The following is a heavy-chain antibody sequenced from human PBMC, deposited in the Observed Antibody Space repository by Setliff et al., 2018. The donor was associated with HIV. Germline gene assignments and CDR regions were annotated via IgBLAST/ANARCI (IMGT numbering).Heavy chain of an antibody. CDR2: IYYSGST. CDR3: ARADSGYAAVGY. V-gene: IGHV4-59*01. D-gene: IGHD5-12*01. CDR1: GGSISSYY. J-gene: IGHJ4*02. Sequence: ASETLSLTCTVSGGSISSYYWSWIRQPPGKGLEWIGYIYYSGSTNYNPSLKSRVTISVDTSKNQFSLKLSSVTAADTAVYYCARADSGYAAVGYWGQGTLVTVSS.